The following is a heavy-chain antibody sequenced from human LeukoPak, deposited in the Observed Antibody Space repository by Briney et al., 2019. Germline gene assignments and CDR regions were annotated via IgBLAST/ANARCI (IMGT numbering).Heavy chain of an antibody. CDR3: ARPRVRGVIIRGFDY. D-gene: IGHD3-10*01. CDR2: INHSGGT. CDR1: GGSFSGYY. J-gene: IGHJ4*01. Sequence: SETLSLTCAVYGGSFSGYYWSWIRQPPGKGLEWIGEINHSGGTNYNPSLKSRVTISVDTSKNQFSLKLSSVTAADTAVYYCARPRVRGVIIRGFDYWGQGTLVTVSS. V-gene: IGHV4-34*01.